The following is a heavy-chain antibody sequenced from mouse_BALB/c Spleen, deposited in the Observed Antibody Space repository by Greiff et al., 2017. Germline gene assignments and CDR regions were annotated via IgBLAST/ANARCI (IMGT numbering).Heavy chain of an antibody. CDR1: GFTFSSYA. Sequence: EVKLMESGGDLVKPGGSLKLSCAASGFTFSSYAMSWVRQTPEKRLEWVASISSGGSTYYPDSVKGRFTISRDNARNILYLQMSSLRSEDTAMYYCARGRMTPYYFDYWGQGTTLTVSS. CDR3: ARGRMTPYYFDY. J-gene: IGHJ2*01. V-gene: IGHV5-6-5*01. CDR2: ISSGGST.